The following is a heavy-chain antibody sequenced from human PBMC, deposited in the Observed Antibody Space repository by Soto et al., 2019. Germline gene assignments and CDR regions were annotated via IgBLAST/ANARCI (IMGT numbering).Heavy chain of an antibody. V-gene: IGHV3-30*14. D-gene: IGHD6-19*01. CDR1: GFTFSSYA. CDR2: ISYDGSNK. Sequence: QVQLVESGGGVVQPGRSLRLSCAASGFTFSSYAMHWVRQAPGKGLEWVAVISYDGSNKYYADSVKGRFTISRDNSKNERYPETNSRRAEATAVSDRARVTGCEQCLPDYWGQGTLVTVSS. CDR3: ARVTGCEQCLPDY. J-gene: IGHJ4*02.